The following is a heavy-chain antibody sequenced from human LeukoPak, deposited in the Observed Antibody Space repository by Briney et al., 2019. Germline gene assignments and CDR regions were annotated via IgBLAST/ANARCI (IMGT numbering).Heavy chain of an antibody. CDR2: ISSSGGTI. J-gene: IGHJ3*02. CDR3: ARERRQWQPFDI. CDR1: GFIVSSKY. Sequence: GGSLRLSCAASGFIVSSKYMSWVRQAPGKGLEWISYISSSGGTIYYADSVKGRFTICRDNTDNSLFLQMSSLRAEDTAVYYCARERRQWQPFDIWGQGTMVTVSS. V-gene: IGHV3-48*04. D-gene: IGHD6-19*01.